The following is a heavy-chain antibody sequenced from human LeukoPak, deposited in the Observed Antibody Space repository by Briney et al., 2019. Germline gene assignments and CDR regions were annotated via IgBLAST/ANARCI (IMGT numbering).Heavy chain of an antibody. Sequence: GGSLRLSCAAYGFTFSSYAMSWVRQPPGKGVEWVSGISGSGGSTYYADSVKGPFTTSRDNSKNTLYLQMNSLRADDTAIYYCATSPTGEGYWGQGTLVTVSS. D-gene: IGHD7-27*01. CDR3: ATSPTGEGY. V-gene: IGHV3-23*01. J-gene: IGHJ4*02. CDR1: GFTFSSYA. CDR2: ISGSGGST.